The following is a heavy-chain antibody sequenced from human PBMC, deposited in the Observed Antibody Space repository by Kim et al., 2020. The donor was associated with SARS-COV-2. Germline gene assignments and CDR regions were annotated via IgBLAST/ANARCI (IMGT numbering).Heavy chain of an antibody. CDR1: GGSISSSSYY. V-gene: IGHV4-39*01. J-gene: IGHJ4*02. Sequence: SETLSLTCTVSGGSISSSSYYWGWIRQPPGKGLEWIGSIYYSGSTYYNPSLKSRVTISVDTSKNQFSLKLSSVTAADTAVYYCARLSSGQFHYWGQGTLVTVSS. CDR2: IYYSGST. D-gene: IGHD3-22*01. CDR3: ARLSSGQFHY.